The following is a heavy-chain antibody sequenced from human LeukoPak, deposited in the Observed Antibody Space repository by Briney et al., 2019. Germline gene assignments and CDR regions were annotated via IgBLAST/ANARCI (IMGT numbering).Heavy chain of an antibody. Sequence: SETLSLTCTVSGGSIRSYYWNWIRQPPGKGLEWIGYIYYSGNTNYNPSLKSRVTISVDTSKNQLSLKLSSVTAADTAVYYCARYLAAGYFDLWGRGTLVTVSS. CDR2: IYYSGNT. CDR3: ARYLAAGYFDL. D-gene: IGHD6-25*01. CDR1: GGSIRSYY. V-gene: IGHV4-59*08. J-gene: IGHJ2*01.